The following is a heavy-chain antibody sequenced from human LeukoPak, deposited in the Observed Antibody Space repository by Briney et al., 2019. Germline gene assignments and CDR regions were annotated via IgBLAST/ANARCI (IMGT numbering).Heavy chain of an antibody. CDR1: GFTFSSYG. CDR3: AKGNEAVTTLDY. CDR2: ISYDGSNK. J-gene: IGHJ4*02. Sequence: GGSLRLSCAASGFTFSSYGMHWVRQAPGKGLEWVAVISYDGSNKYYADSVKGRFTISRDNSKNTLYLQMNSLRAEDTAVYYCAKGNEAVTTLDYWGQGTLVTVSS. D-gene: IGHD4-17*01. V-gene: IGHV3-30*18.